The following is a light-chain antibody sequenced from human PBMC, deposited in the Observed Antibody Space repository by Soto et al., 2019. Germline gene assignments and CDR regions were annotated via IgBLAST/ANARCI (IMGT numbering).Light chain of an antibody. CDR3: QQYNSYSRT. J-gene: IGKJ1*01. V-gene: IGKV1-5*03. CDR2: KAS. CDR1: QSISSW. Sequence: DIQMTQSPSTLSASVGDRVTITCRASQSISSWLAWYQKKPGKAPKLLIYKASSVESGVPSRFSGSGSGTEFTLTISSLQPDDFATYDCQQYNSYSRTFGQGTKVEIK.